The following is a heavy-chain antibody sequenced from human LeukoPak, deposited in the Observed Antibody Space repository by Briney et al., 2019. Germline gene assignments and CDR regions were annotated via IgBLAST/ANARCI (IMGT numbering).Heavy chain of an antibody. J-gene: IGHJ4*02. V-gene: IGHV3-23*01. CDR1: GFTFSSYA. CDR3: ARDGIVVAGSLDQ. D-gene: IGHD6-19*01. Sequence: GGSLRLSCAASGFTFSSYAMSWVRQAPGKGLEWVSAINSAGSTYYADSVKGRFSISRDNSKNTLYLQMNSLRAEDTAVYYCARDGIVVAGSLDQWGQGTLVTVSS. CDR2: INSAGST.